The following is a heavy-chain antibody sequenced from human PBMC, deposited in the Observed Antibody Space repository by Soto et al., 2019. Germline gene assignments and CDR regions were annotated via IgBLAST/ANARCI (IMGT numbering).Heavy chain of an antibody. V-gene: IGHV1-69*10. Sequence: SVKVSCKASGGTFSSYAISWVRQAPGQGLEWMGGIIPILGTANYAQKFQGGVTITADKSTSTAYMELSSLRSEDTAVYYCAREGVGYCSSTSCYRPYYYYYYGMDVWGQGTTVTVSS. CDR2: IIPILGTA. CDR1: GGTFSSYA. CDR3: AREGVGYCSSTSCYRPYYYYYYGMDV. J-gene: IGHJ6*02. D-gene: IGHD2-2*01.